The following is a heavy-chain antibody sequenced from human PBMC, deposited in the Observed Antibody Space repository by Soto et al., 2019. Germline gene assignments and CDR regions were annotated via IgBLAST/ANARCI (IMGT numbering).Heavy chain of an antibody. D-gene: IGHD3-16*02. V-gene: IGHV3-21*01. CDR1: GFTFSSYS. CDR3: ARHTYYDYVWGSYRPSYGMDV. CDR2: ISSSSSYI. Sequence: GGSLRLSCAASGFTFSSYSMNWVRQAPGKGLEWVSSISSSSSYIYYADSVKGRFTISRDNAKNSLYLQMNSLRAEDTAVYYCARHTYYDYVWGSYRPSYGMDVWGQGTTVTVSS. J-gene: IGHJ6*02.